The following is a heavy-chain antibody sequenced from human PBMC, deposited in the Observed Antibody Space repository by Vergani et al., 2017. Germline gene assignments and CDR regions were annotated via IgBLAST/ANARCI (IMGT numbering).Heavy chain of an antibody. CDR1: CAYVGSGGYY. Sequence: QVQLQESGPGLVKASQTLSLTCSVSCAYVGSGGYYWSWVPQRPGMGLDWIGYIYYSATTYYNPSLESRLTISLDTSENHLSLKLTSVTAADTAVYYCARQKDYYMDVWGKGATVTVS. J-gene: IGHJ6*03. CDR2: IYYSATT. CDR3: ARQKDYYMDV. V-gene: IGHV4-31*03.